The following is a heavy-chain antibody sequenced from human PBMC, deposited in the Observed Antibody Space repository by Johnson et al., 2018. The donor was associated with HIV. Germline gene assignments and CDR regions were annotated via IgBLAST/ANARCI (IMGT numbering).Heavy chain of an antibody. J-gene: IGHJ3*02. CDR1: GFTFSSYA. D-gene: IGHD6-19*01. CDR2: ISYDGSYK. V-gene: IGHV3-30*03. CDR3: ARDRRNRQWQRLDAFDI. Sequence: QMQLVESGGGVVQPGRSLRLSCAASGFTFSSYAMHCVRQAPGNGLEWVAVISYDGSYKYYADSVKGRFTISRDNSKNTLYLQMNSLRAEDTAVYYCARDRRNRQWQRLDAFDIWGQGTMVTVSS.